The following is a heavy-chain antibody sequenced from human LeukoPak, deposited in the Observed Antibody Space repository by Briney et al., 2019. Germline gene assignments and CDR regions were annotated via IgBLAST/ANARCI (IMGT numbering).Heavy chain of an antibody. CDR1: GGTFSSYA. V-gene: IGHV1-69*05. CDR2: IIPIFGTA. J-gene: IGHJ5*02. CDR3: ARDLLDYYDSSDPNNWFDP. Sequence: ASVKVSCKASGGTFSSYAISWVRQAPGQGLEWMGGIIPIFGTANYAQKFQGRVTITTDESTSTAYMELSSLRSEDTAVYYCARDLLDYYDSSDPNNWFDPWGQGTLVTVSS. D-gene: IGHD3-22*01.